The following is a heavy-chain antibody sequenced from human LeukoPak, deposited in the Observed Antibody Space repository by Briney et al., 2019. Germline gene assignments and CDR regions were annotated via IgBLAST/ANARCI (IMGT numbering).Heavy chain of an antibody. CDR3: ASLYGSGSYYFKDYYYYYGMDV. D-gene: IGHD3-10*01. Sequence: GGPLRLSCAASGFTFSSYSMNWVRRAPGKGLEWVSYISSSGRPIYYADSVKGRFTISRDNAQNSLYLQMNSLRDEDTAVYYCASLYGSGSYYFKDYYYYYGMDVWGQGTTVTVSS. V-gene: IGHV3-48*02. J-gene: IGHJ6*02. CDR1: GFTFSSYS. CDR2: ISSSGRPI.